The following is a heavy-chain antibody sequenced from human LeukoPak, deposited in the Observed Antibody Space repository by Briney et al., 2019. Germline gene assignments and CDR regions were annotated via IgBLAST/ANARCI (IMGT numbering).Heavy chain of an antibody. J-gene: IGHJ5*02. CDR2: ISGSGGST. CDR3: AKGPRSRTGDPTNWFDP. Sequence: GGSLRLSCAASGFTFSSYAMSWVRQAPGKGLEWVSAISGSGGSTYYADSVKGRFTISRDNSKNTLYLQMNSLRAEDTAVYYCAKGPRSRTGDPTNWFDPWGQGTLVTVSS. D-gene: IGHD7-27*01. V-gene: IGHV3-23*01. CDR1: GFTFSSYA.